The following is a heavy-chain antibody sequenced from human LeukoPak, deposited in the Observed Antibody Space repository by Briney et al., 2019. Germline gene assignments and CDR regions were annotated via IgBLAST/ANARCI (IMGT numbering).Heavy chain of an antibody. D-gene: IGHD5-24*01. J-gene: IGHJ4*02. CDR1: GGSFSGYY. CDR2: TYHSGST. V-gene: IGHV4-34*01. Sequence: SETLSLTCAVYGGSFSGYYWSWIRQPPGKGLEWIGSTYHSGSTYYNPSLKSRVTISVDTSKNQFSLKLSSVTAADTAVYYCARDGYKDPIDYWGQGTLVTVSS. CDR3: ARDGYKDPIDY.